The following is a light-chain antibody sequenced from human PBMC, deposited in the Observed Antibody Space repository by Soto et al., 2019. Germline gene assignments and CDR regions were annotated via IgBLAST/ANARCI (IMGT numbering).Light chain of an antibody. J-gene: IGKJ4*01. CDR3: QQRNSLPLT. CDR2: GAS. CDR1: QSVSSN. V-gene: IGKV3-15*01. Sequence: EIVMTQSPATLSVSPGERATLSCRASQSVSSNLAWYQQKPGQAPRLLIYGASTRATGIPARFSGSGSGTEFTLTISGLEPEDFAVYYCQQRNSLPLTFGGGTKVDIK.